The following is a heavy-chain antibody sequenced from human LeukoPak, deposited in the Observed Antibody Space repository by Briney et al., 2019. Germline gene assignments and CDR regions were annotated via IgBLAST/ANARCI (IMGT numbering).Heavy chain of an antibody. Sequence: SVKVSCKASGGTFSSYAISWVRQAPGQGLEWMGGISPIFGTANYAQKFQGRVTITADESTSTAYMELSSLRSEGTAVYYCARDPIYDFWSGPLDYWGQGTLVTVSS. D-gene: IGHD3-3*01. CDR3: ARDPIYDFWSGPLDY. CDR2: ISPIFGTA. CDR1: GGTFSSYA. V-gene: IGHV1-69*01. J-gene: IGHJ4*02.